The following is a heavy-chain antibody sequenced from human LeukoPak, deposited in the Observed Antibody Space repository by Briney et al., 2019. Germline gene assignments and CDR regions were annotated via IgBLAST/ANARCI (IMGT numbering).Heavy chain of an antibody. Sequence: GGSLRLSCAASGFTLSSNYMSWVRQAPGKGLDWVSVIYSGGSTYYADPVMRRVTIYRDNSKNSMYLQMNSLRAEDTAVYYCARGGVGSSTSGYTCRAFDIWGQGTMVTVSS. CDR1: GFTLSSNY. J-gene: IGHJ3*02. D-gene: IGHD2-2*02. V-gene: IGHV3-53*01. CDR2: IYSGGST. CDR3: ARGGVGSSTSGYTCRAFDI.